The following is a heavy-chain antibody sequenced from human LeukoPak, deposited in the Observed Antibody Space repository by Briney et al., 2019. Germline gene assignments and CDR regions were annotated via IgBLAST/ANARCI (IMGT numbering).Heavy chain of an antibody. CDR1: GFTFGGYE. CDR2: ISSSSIYT. CDR3: ARDPFESFWLDP. J-gene: IGHJ5*02. V-gene: IGHV3-11*06. Sequence: PGGSLRLSCAASGFTFGGYEMNWVRQAPGKGLEWVSYISSSSIYTNYADSVKGRITISRDNAKNSLYLQMNSLRAEDTAVYYCARDPFESFWLDPWGQGTLVTVSS.